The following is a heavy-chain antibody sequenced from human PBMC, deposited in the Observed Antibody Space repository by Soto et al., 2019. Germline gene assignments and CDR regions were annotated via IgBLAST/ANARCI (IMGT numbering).Heavy chain of an antibody. J-gene: IGHJ6*03. Sequence: PSETLSLTCAVYGGSFSGYYWSWIRQPPGKGLEWIGEINHSGSTNYNPSLKSRVTISVDTSKNQFSLKLSSVTAADTAVYYCARGPRDCSSTSCQPSYYYYYYMDVWGKGTTVTVSS. CDR1: GGSFSGYY. V-gene: IGHV4-34*01. CDR3: ARGPRDCSSTSCQPSYYYYYYMDV. D-gene: IGHD2-2*01. CDR2: INHSGST.